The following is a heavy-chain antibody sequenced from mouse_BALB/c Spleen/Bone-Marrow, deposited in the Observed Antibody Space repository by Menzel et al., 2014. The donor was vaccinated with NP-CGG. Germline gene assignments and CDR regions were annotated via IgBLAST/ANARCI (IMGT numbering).Heavy chain of an antibody. CDR1: GFSLTSYG. D-gene: IGHD2-2*01. Sequence: VKLMESGPGLVAPSQGLSITCTVSGFSLTSYGVHWVRQPPGEGLEWLGVIWAGGSTNYNSALMSRLSISKDNSKSQVFLKMNRLQTDDTAMYFCARDRGFGYDRTMDYWGQGTSVTVSS. J-gene: IGHJ4*01. V-gene: IGHV2-9*02. CDR2: IWAGGST. CDR3: ARDRGFGYDRTMDY.